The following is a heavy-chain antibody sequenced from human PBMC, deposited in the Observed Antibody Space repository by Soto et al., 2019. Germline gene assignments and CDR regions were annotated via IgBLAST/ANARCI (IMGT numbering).Heavy chain of an antibody. CDR3: ARPYSSSWPYFDY. D-gene: IGHD6-13*01. J-gene: IGHJ4*02. V-gene: IGHV1-46*01. CDR2: ISPSDGNT. Sequence: ASVKVSCKASGYTFTNYYMHWVRQAPGQGLEWMGIISPSDGNTNYAQKLQGRVTMTTDTSTSTAYMELRSLRSDDTAVYYCARPYSSSWPYFDYWGQGTLVTVSS. CDR1: GYTFTNYY.